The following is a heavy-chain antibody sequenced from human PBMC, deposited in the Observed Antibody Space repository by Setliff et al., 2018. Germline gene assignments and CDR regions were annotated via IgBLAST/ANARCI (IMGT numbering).Heavy chain of an antibody. J-gene: IGHJ3*02. CDR1: GFTFSSYP. CDR3: VCFSWRGCSGDTCYSGDDSFDM. D-gene: IGHD2-15*01. V-gene: IGHV3-64*04. CDR2: TGGNDGLT. Sequence: GGSLRLSCAASGFTFSSYPMHWVRQAPGKGLEYVSATGGNDGLTYYVDSVKGRFTVSRDNSKDTLYLQMNSLRVEDSAIYYCVCFSWRGCSGDTCYSGDDSFDMWGQGTEVTVSS.